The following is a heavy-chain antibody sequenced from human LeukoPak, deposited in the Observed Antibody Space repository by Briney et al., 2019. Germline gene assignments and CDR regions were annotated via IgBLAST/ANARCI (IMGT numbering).Heavy chain of an antibody. CDR3: AKSDWFDLIIYFDY. Sequence: PGGSLRLSCAASGFTFSSYAMSWFRQAPGKGLQCFSTISGSCGSTYYADSVKGRFAISRDKSKNTLYLQMNSLRAEDTAVYYCAKSDWFDLIIYFDYWGQGALVTVSS. CDR1: GFTFSSYA. D-gene: IGHD3-9*01. J-gene: IGHJ4*02. V-gene: IGHV3-23*01. CDR2: ISGSCGST.